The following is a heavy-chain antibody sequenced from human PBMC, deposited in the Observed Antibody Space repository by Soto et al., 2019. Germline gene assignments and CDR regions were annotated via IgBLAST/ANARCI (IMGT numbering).Heavy chain of an antibody. CDR1: GFTFSSYG. Sequence: GGSLRLSCAASGFTFSSYGMHWVRQAPGKGLEWVAVISYDGSNKYYADSVKGRFTISRDNSKNTLYLQMNSLRAEDTAVYYCTKDPSRSSGWNKSIYYDYGMDVWGQGTTVTVSS. J-gene: IGHJ6*02. V-gene: IGHV3-30*18. D-gene: IGHD6-19*01. CDR3: TKDPSRSSGWNKSIYYDYGMDV. CDR2: ISYDGSNK.